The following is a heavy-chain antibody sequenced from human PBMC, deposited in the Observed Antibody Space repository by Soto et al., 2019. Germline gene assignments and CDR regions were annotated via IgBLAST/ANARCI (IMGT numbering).Heavy chain of an antibody. V-gene: IGHV4-34*01. D-gene: IGHD3-16*02. CDR2: INHSGST. J-gene: IGHJ4*02. CDR1: GGSFSGYY. Sequence: LSLTCAVYGGSFSGYYWSWIRQPPGKGPEWIGEINHSGSTNYNPSLKSRVTISVDTSKNQFSLKLSSVTAADTAVYYCARGGGGYDYVWGSYRSPPDYWGQGTLVTVSS. CDR3: ARGGGGYDYVWGSYRSPPDY.